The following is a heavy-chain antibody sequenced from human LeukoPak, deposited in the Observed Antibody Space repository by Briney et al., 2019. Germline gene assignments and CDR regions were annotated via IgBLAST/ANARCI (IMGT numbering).Heavy chain of an antibody. Sequence: PGGSLRLSRAASGFTFSSYGMHWVCQAPGKGLEWVAVISYDGSNKYYADSVKGRFTISRDNSKTTLYLQMNSLRAADTAVYYCAKGDVTGYYYGAFDYWGQGTLVTVSS. CDR3: AKGDVTGYYYGAFDY. J-gene: IGHJ4*02. V-gene: IGHV3-30*18. CDR1: GFTFSSYG. CDR2: ISYDGSNK. D-gene: IGHD3-9*01.